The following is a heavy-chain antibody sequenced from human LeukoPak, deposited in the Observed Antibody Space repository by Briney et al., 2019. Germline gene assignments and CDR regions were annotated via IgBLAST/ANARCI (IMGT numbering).Heavy chain of an antibody. CDR2: INHSGST. CDR3: ARGGFYCGGDCYVDY. Sequence: SETLSLTCAVYGGSFSPYYWSWIRQPPGKGLERIGEINHSGSTNYNPSLKSRVTISVDTSKNQFSLRLSSVTAADTAVYYCARGGFYCGGDCYVDYWGQGTLVTVSS. V-gene: IGHV4-34*01. CDR1: GGSFSPYY. J-gene: IGHJ4*02. D-gene: IGHD2-21*02.